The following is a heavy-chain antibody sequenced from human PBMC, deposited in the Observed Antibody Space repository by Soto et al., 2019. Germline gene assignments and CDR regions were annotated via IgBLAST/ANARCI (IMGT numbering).Heavy chain of an antibody. V-gene: IGHV3-15*07. CDR1: GFPFSIAW. Sequence: EVQLAESGRGLVRPGGSLRLSCAASGFPFSIAWLNWVRQAPGKGLEWVGRIKNKADGGRADYAAPVKGRFTISRDDSKNAMYLQMHRLKTEDTAVYYCTSDALGYYDSSGDSPFWGQGILVTVSS. J-gene: IGHJ4*02. CDR2: IKNKADGGRA. D-gene: IGHD3-22*01. CDR3: TSDALGYYDSSGDSPF.